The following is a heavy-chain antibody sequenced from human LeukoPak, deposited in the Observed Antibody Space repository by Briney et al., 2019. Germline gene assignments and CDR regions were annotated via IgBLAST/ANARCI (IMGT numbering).Heavy chain of an antibody. CDR3: ARVSYDLGAHYYYYGMDV. Sequence: SETLSLTCTVSGGSISSYYWSWIRQPPGKGLEWIGYIYYSGSTNYNPSLKSRVTISVDTSKNQFSLKLSSVTAADTAVYYCARVSYDLGAHYYYYGMDVWGQGTTVTVFS. CDR2: IYYSGST. J-gene: IGHJ6*02. V-gene: IGHV4-59*01. D-gene: IGHD5-12*01. CDR1: GGSISSYY.